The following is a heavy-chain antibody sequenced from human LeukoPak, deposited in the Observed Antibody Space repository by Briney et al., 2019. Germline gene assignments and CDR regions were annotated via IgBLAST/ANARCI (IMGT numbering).Heavy chain of an antibody. D-gene: IGHD4-23*01. CDR2: EKDDGSEN. Sequence: PGGSLRLSCAASGFTLSRHWMSWVRQAPGKGLEWVANEKDDGSENDYVDSVKGRFTISRDNAKNTLYLQMNSLRAEDTAEYYCARARGTTVVPYFDYWGQGTLVTVSS. CDR1: GFTLSRHW. CDR3: ARARGTTVVPYFDY. J-gene: IGHJ4*02. V-gene: IGHV3-7*01.